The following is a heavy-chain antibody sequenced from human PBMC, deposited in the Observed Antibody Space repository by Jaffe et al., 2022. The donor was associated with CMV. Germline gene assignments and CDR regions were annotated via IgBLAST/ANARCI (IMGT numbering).Heavy chain of an antibody. CDR2: INPNSGGT. CDR1: GYAFSGYY. Sequence: QVQLVQSGAEVKKPGASVKVSCKASGYAFSGYYIHWMRQVPGQGLEWMGWINPNSGGTKYAQKFQGRVTMTRNTPISTAYMELKRLISDDTAIYYCARGPSYCSSKSCPGGDWFDPWGQGTLVTVSS. V-gene: IGHV1-2*02. D-gene: IGHD2-2*01. CDR3: ARGPSYCSSKSCPGGDWFDP. J-gene: IGHJ5*02.